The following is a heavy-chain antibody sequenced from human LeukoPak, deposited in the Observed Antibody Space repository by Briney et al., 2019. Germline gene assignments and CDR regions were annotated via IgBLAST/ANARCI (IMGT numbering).Heavy chain of an antibody. J-gene: IGHJ5*02. CDR3: ARDPASDPRINWFDP. D-gene: IGHD2-21*02. CDR2: INPKSGGT. Sequence: GASVKVSCKASGYTFTGYYMHWVRQAPGQGLEWMGWINPKSGGTNYAQNFQGRVTMTRDTPISTAYMELSRLRSDDTAVDYCARDPASDPRINWFDPWGQGTLVTVSS. V-gene: IGHV1-2*02. CDR1: GYTFTGYY.